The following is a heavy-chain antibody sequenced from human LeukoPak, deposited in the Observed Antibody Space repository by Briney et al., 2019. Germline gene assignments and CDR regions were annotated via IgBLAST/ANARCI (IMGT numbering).Heavy chain of an antibody. CDR2: IYYSVST. V-gene: IGHV4-31*03. Sequence: SETLSLTCTVSGGSISSGGYYWSWIRQHPGKGLEWIGYIYYSVSTYYNPSLKSRVTISVDTSKNQFYLKLSSVTAADTAVYYCARFVDTAMGYFDYWGQGTLVTVSS. D-gene: IGHD5-18*01. J-gene: IGHJ4*02. CDR3: ARFVDTAMGYFDY. CDR1: GGSISSGGYY.